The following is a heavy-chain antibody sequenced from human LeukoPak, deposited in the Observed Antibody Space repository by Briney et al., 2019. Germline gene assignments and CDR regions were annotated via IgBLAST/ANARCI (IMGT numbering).Heavy chain of an antibody. CDR3: AYTGPLRYFVD. V-gene: IGHV1-69*06. Sequence: SAKVSCKASGGTFSSYAISWVRQAPGQGLEWMGGIIPIFGTANYAQKFQGRVTITADKSTSTAYMELSSLRSEDTAVYYCAYTGPLRYFVDWGQGTLVTVSS. J-gene: IGHJ4*02. CDR1: GGTFSSYA. D-gene: IGHD3-9*01. CDR2: IIPIFGTA.